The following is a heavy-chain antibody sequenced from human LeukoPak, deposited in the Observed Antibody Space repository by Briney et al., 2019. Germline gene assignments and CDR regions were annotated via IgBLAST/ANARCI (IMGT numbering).Heavy chain of an antibody. V-gene: IGHV3-33*03. CDR1: GLTFRNYG. D-gene: IGHD2-2*01. Sequence: PGTPLRLSCVASGLTFRNYGFHWVRQASGKGLGWVAIIYSGGGTTKYYAESVKDRFTITRDDSRDTLYLQMNSLRAEDTAVYYCVVILVPGGVWHFDLWGRGTLVTVSS. CDR2: IYSGGGTTK. J-gene: IGHJ2*01. CDR3: VVILVPGGVWHFDL.